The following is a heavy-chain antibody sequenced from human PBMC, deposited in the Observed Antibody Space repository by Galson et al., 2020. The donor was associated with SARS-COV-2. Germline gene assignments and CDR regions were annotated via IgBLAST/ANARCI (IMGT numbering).Heavy chain of an antibody. J-gene: IGHJ4*02. V-gene: IGHV3-15*01. CDR3: LTTSVLVARIRTRFDY. CDR2: PDGGTS. D-gene: IGHD2-8*02. Sequence: PDGGTSDYAAPVKGRFTISRDDSKNTVYLQMNSLKTEDTALYYCLTTSVLVARIRTRFDYWGQGTLVTVSS.